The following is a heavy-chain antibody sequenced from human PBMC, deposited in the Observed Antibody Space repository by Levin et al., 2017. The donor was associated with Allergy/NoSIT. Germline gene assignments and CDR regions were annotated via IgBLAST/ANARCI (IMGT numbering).Heavy chain of an antibody. D-gene: IGHD1-26*01. CDR2: TMSIVGTT. Sequence: ASVKVSCEASGGTFSSYTITWVRQAPGRGLEWMGGTMSIVGTTNYAQRFQDRVTITADESTSTAYMELSSLRSEDTALYYCSTSTIGGYYGLDVWGQGTTFTVSS. CDR3: STSTIGGYYGLDV. V-gene: IGHV1-69*13. CDR1: GGTFSSYT. J-gene: IGHJ6*02.